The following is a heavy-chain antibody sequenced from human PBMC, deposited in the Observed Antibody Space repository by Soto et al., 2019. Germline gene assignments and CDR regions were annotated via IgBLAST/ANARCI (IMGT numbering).Heavy chain of an antibody. D-gene: IGHD3-3*01. CDR3: ASSRGTGFWSGHYGIGAGYYYGIDV. CDR1: GGSISSYY. Sequence: PSETLSLTCTVSGGSISSYYWSWIRQPPGKGLEWIGYIYYSGSTNYNPSLKSRVTISVDTSKNQFSLKLSSVTAADTAVYYCASSRGTGFWSGHYGIGAGYYYGIDVWGQGTTVTVSS. J-gene: IGHJ6*02. V-gene: IGHV4-59*01. CDR2: IYYSGST.